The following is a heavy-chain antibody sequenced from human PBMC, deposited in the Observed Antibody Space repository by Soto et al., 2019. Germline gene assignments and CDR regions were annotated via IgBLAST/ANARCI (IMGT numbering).Heavy chain of an antibody. CDR3: ARQIQSIAVAGIYYYYGMDV. Sequence: SETLSLTCTVSGGPISTRSYYGGWTRQPPGRGLERFWSIYYSGRTYYNPSLKSRVTISVETSKNQFSLKLSSVTAADTAVYYCARQIQSIAVAGIYYYYGMDVWGQGT. V-gene: IGHV4-39*01. J-gene: IGHJ6*02. CDR1: GGPISTRSYY. D-gene: IGHD6-19*01. CDR2: IYYSGRT.